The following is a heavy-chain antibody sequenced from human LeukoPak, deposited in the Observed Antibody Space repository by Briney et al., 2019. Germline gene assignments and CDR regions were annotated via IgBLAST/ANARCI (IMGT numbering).Heavy chain of an antibody. CDR1: GGSISSYY. CDR3: ARGGVRFLEWLTGNYYYYYYMDV. D-gene: IGHD3-3*01. Sequence: PSETLSLTCTVSGGSISSYYWSWIRQPAGKGLGWIGRIYTSGSTNYNPSLKSRVTMSVDTSKNQFSLKLSSVTAADTAVYYCARGGVRFLEWLTGNYYYYYYMDVWGKGTTVTVSS. CDR2: IYTSGST. V-gene: IGHV4-4*07. J-gene: IGHJ6*03.